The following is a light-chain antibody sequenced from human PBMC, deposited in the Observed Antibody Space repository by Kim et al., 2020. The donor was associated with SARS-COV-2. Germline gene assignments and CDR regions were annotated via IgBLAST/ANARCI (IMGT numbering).Light chain of an antibody. V-gene: IGLV2-14*03. CDR3: SSYTSSATYVV. J-gene: IGLJ2*01. CDR1: SSDVGGYNY. Sequence: QSFTISCRGTSSDVGGYNYVCWHQQHPGKAPKLLIFDVSYRPSGVSNRFSGSKSGNTASLTISGLQAEDEAHYYCSSYTSSATYVVFGGGTQLTVL. CDR2: DVS.